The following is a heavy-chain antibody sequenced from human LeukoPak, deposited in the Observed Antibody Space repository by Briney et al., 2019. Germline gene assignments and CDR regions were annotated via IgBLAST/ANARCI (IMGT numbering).Heavy chain of an antibody. CDR2: INHSGST. CDR1: GGSFSGYY. D-gene: IGHD3-10*01. CDR3: ARSSRGGLYGFDI. J-gene: IGHJ3*02. Sequence: SETLSLTCAVYGGSFSGYYWSWIRQPPGKGLEWIGEINHSGSTNYNPSLKSRVTISVDTSKNQFSLKLSSVTAADTAVYYCARSSRGGLYGFDIWGQGTMVTVSS. V-gene: IGHV4-34*01.